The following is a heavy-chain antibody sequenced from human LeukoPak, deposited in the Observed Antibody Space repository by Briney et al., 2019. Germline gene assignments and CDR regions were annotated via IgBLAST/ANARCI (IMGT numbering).Heavy chain of an antibody. J-gene: IGHJ3*02. Sequence: SQTLSLTCTVSGGSISSGGYYWSWIRQHPGKGLEWIGYTYYSGSTYYNPSLKSRVTISVDTSKNQFSLKLSSVTAADTAVYYCARVHVLLWFGQLLTDAFDIWGQGTMVTVSS. D-gene: IGHD3-10*01. CDR1: GGSISSGGYY. CDR2: TYYSGST. CDR3: ARVHVLLWFGQLLTDAFDI. V-gene: IGHV4-31*03.